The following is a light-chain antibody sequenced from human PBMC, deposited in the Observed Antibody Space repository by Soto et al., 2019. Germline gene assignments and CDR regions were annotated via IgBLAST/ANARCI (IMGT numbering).Light chain of an antibody. CDR3: QERGRWPRAT. CDR2: TAS. Sequence: EIVLTQSPGTLSLSPGERATLSCRASQSVSTTYLAWYQQKAGQPPRLVIHTASSRATGIPARFSGSGSRTDFTLTISSLEPEDIAVYYCQERGRWPRATFGGGTKVEMK. J-gene: IGKJ4*01. V-gene: IGKV3D-20*02. CDR1: QSVSTTY.